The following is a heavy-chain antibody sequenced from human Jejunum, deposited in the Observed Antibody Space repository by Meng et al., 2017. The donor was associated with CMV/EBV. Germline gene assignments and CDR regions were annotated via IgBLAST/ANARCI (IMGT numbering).Heavy chain of an antibody. CDR1: GYTSTYF. CDR3: STSGNYLDF. Sequence: KIACKASGYTSTYFIHWVRQAPGQRLEWMGYIIAGNGNTKYSPKFQGRVTITRDTSASTAYMELSRLRSEDTAVYYCSTSGNYLDFWGQRTLVTVSS. J-gene: IGHJ4*02. V-gene: IGHV1-3*01. CDR2: IIAGNGNT. D-gene: IGHD3-10*01.